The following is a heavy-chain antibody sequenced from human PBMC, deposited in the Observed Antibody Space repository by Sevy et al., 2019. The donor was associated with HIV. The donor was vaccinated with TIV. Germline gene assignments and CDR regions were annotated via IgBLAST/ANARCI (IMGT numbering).Heavy chain of an antibody. J-gene: IGHJ4*02. V-gene: IGHV3-48*02. D-gene: IGHD6-19*01. Sequence: GGSLRLSCAASGFTFSSYSMNWVRQASGKGLEWVSYISSSSSTIYYADSVKGRLTISRDTAKNSLYLQMNSLRDEERAVYYCARDRVYRSGWHYWGQGTLVTVSS. CDR2: ISSSSSTI. CDR1: GFTFSSYS. CDR3: ARDRVYRSGWHY.